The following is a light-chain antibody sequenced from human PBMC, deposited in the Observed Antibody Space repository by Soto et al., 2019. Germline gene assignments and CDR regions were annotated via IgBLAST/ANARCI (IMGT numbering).Light chain of an antibody. J-gene: IGKJ4*01. CDR2: DAS. V-gene: IGKV1-13*02. Sequence: AIQLTQSPSSLSASVGDRVTITCRASQGISSALAWYQQKPGKAPKLLIYDASTLESGVPSRFSGSGSGTDFTLAISSLQPEDFATYYCQQFNSYPVTFGGGSKVEIK. CDR1: QGISSA. CDR3: QQFNSYPVT.